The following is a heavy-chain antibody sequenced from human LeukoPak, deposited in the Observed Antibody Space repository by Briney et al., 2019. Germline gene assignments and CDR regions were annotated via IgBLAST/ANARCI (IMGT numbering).Heavy chain of an antibody. J-gene: IGHJ5*02. D-gene: IGHD6-19*01. CDR2: IIPIFGTA. CDR1: GGTFSIYA. Sequence: SVKVSCKASGGTFSIYAISWVRQAPGQGLEWMGGIIPIFGTANYAQKFQGRVTITADESTSTAYMELSSLRSEDTAVYYCAREGGIAVAGYWFDPWGQGTLVTVSS. V-gene: IGHV1-69*01. CDR3: AREGGIAVAGYWFDP.